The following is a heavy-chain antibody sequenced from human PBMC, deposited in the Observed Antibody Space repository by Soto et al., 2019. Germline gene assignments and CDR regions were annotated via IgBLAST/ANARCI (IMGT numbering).Heavy chain of an antibody. CDR3: ARDQSGFWSGYHTTHFDY. V-gene: IGHV3-30-3*01. D-gene: IGHD3-3*01. Sequence: WGSLTLSCAASGFTFSSYAMQGVRQAPGKGLEWVAVISYDGSNKYYADSVKGRFTISRDNSKNTLYLQMNSLRAEDKAVYYCARDQSGFWSGYHTTHFDYWGQGTLVTVSS. J-gene: IGHJ4*02. CDR1: GFTFSSYA. CDR2: ISYDGSNK.